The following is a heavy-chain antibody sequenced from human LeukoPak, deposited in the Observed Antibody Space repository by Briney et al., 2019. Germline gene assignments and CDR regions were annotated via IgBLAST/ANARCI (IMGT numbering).Heavy chain of an antibody. J-gene: IGHJ6*03. CDR3: ARHSGRYYGSGSYYYYYMDV. Sequence: GESLKISCKGSGYTFTSYWIGWVRQMPGKGLEWMGIIYPGDSDTRYSPSFQGQVTISADKSISTAYLQWSSLKASDTAMYYCARHSGRYYGSGSYYYYYMDVWGKGTTVTVSS. D-gene: IGHD3-10*01. CDR2: IYPGDSDT. V-gene: IGHV5-51*01. CDR1: GYTFTSYW.